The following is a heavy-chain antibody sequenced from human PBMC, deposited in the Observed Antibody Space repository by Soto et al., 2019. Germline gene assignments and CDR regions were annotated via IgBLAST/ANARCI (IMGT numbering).Heavy chain of an antibody. CDR1: GYTFRSNG. D-gene: IGHD1-1*01. CDR3: GRRSPRYGIDS. V-gene: IGHV1-3*01. CDR2: INGDNGNT. J-gene: IGHJ4*02. Sequence: QVHLVQSGAEVKKPGASVKVSCKASGYTFRSNGLHWVRQAPGQSLEWVGWINGDNGNTKYSQRFQARVTITTDTSASTAYMELTTLTSEDTAVYYCGRRSPRYGIDSWGQGTLVTVSS.